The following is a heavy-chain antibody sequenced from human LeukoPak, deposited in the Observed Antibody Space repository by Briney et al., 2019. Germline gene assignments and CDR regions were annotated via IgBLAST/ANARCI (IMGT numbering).Heavy chain of an antibody. CDR1: GFTFSSYG. CDR3: AKEQEVARYGDYEGGNWFDP. CDR2: IWYDGSNK. J-gene: IGHJ5*02. D-gene: IGHD4-17*01. Sequence: PGGSLRLSCAASGFTFSSYGMHWVRQAPGKGLEWVAVIWYDGSNKYYADSVKGRFTISRDNSKNTLYLQMNSLRAEDTAVYYCAKEQEVARYGDYEGGNWFDPWGQGTLVTVSS. V-gene: IGHV3-33*06.